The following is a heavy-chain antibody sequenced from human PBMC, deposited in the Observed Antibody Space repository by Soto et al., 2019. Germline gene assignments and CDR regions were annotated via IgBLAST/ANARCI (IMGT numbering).Heavy chain of an antibody. Sequence: PGESLKISCAASGFTFSSCAMGWVRQAPGKGLEWVSDIIDSGGSTYYADSVKGRFTISRDNSKSTLYLQMNSLRAEDTALYYCAKGRSYYYYYGGDVWGQGTTVTVSS. V-gene: IGHV3-23*01. CDR3: AKGRSYYYYYGGDV. CDR2: IIDSGGST. CDR1: GFTFSSCA. J-gene: IGHJ6*02.